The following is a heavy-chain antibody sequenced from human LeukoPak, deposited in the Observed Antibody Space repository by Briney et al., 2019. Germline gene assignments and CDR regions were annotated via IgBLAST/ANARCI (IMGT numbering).Heavy chain of an antibody. J-gene: IGHJ4*02. CDR2: IYSDNT. D-gene: IGHD5-24*01. Sequence: GGSLRLSCTVSGFTVSSNSMSWVRLAPGKGLEWVSFIYSDNTHYSDSVKGRFTISRDNSKNTLYLQMNSLRAEDTAVYYCAKSGYNRFDYWGQGTLVTVSS. CDR1: GFTVSSNS. CDR3: AKSGYNRFDY. V-gene: IGHV3-53*01.